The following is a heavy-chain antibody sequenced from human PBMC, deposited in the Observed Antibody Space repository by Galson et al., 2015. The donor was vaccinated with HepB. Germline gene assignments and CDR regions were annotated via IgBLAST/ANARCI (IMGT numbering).Heavy chain of an antibody. CDR2: ISGSGDST. D-gene: IGHD2-21*02. CDR1: GFTFSSYA. J-gene: IGHJ1*01. CDR3: AKDPRFSPVLGTATEYFQH. Sequence: SLRLSCAASGFTFSSYAMSWVRQAPGKGLEWVSAISGSGDSTYYADSVKGRFTISRDNSKNTLYLQMNSLRAEYTAVYYCAKDPRFSPVLGTATEYFQHWGQGTLVTVSS. V-gene: IGHV3-23*01.